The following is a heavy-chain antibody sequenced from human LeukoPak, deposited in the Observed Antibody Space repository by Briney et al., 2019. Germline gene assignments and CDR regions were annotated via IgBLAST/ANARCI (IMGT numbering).Heavy chain of an antibody. CDR3: AKDRSSSWTVSYFDY. J-gene: IGHJ4*02. CDR1: GFTFDDYA. CDR2: ISWNSGSI. V-gene: IGHV3-9*01. D-gene: IGHD6-13*01. Sequence: PGGSLRLSCAASGFTFDDYAMHWVRQAPGKGLEWVSGISWNSGSIGYADSVKGRFTISRDNAKNSLYLQMNSLRAEDTALYYCAKDRSSSWTVSYFDYWGQGTLVTVSS.